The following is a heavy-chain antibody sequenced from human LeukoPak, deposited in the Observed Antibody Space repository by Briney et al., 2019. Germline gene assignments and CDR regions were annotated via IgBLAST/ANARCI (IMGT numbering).Heavy chain of an antibody. CDR1: GGSISSYY. J-gene: IGHJ4*02. CDR2: IYYSGST. D-gene: IGHD5-24*01. V-gene: IGHV4-59*12. Sequence: SETLSLTCTVSGGSISSYYWNWIRQPPGKGLEWIGFIYYSGSTNSGSTKYNPSLKSRVTISTDTSKNQFSLKLTSVTAADTAVYYCARDVRDGYNLFGYWGQGTLVTVSS. CDR3: ARDVRDGYNLFGY.